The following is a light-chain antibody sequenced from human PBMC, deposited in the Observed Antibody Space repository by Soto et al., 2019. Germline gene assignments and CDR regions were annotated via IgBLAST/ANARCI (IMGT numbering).Light chain of an antibody. J-gene: IGKJ3*01. CDR2: GAS. CDR3: QQSFSTLLT. Sequence: DIPMTQSPSSLSASIGDRVTITCRASQTISNYLNWYQHIPGKAPKLLIYGASSLQSGVPSRFTGSGSGTDFTLTISSLQPEDFATYYCQQSFSTLLTFGPGTKVDIK. CDR1: QTISNY. V-gene: IGKV1-39*01.